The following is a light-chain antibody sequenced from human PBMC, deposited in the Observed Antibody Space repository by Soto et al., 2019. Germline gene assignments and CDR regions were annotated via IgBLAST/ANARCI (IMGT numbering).Light chain of an antibody. CDR2: EVS. CDR1: SSDIGSYNL. CDR3: CSYGV. Sequence: QSALTQPASVSGSPGQSITISCTGTSSDIGSYNLVSWYQQHPGKAPKLLIYEVSERPSGASQRFSGSKSGNTASLIISGLQTEDEADYYCCSYGVFGTGTKVTVL. J-gene: IGLJ1*01. V-gene: IGLV2-23*02.